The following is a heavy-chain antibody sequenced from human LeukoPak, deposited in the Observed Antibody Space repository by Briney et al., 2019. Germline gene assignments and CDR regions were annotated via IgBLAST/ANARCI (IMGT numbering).Heavy chain of an antibody. CDR2: ISYDGSNK. D-gene: IGHD3-10*01. Sequence: GGSLRLSCAASGFTFSSYGMHWVRQAPGKGLEWVAVISYDGSNKYHADSVKGRFTISRDNSKNTLYLQMNSLRAEDTAVYYCAKVGDLWFRELSSGMDYWGQGTLVTVSS. CDR3: AKVGDLWFRELSSGMDY. V-gene: IGHV3-30*18. J-gene: IGHJ4*02. CDR1: GFTFSSYG.